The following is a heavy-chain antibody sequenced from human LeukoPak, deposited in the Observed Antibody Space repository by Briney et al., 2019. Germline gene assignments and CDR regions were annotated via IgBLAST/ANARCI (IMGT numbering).Heavy chain of an antibody. J-gene: IGHJ4*02. Sequence: GGSLRLSCAASGFTFSSNYMSWVRQAPGKGLQWVSVIYSDGSTYYSDSVRGRFTISRDNSKNTLYLQVNSLRAEDTAVYYCARGQEMATILGYFDYWGQGTLVTVSS. CDR3: ARGQEMATILGYFDY. CDR1: GFTFSSNY. CDR2: IYSDGST. D-gene: IGHD5-24*01. V-gene: IGHV3-53*01.